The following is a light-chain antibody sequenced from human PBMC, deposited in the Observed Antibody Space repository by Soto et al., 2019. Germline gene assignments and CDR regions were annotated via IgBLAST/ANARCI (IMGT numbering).Light chain of an antibody. CDR1: QTIANNY. CDR3: LQDINYPWT. V-gene: IGKV3D-20*02. Sequence: DIMLTQSPGTLSLSPGARATLSCRASQTIANNYLTWYQQKPGQAPRVLIYDASTRATGIPDRFSGSGSGTDFTLAISSLQPEDSATYYCLQDINYPWTFGQGTKVDIK. J-gene: IGKJ1*01. CDR2: DAS.